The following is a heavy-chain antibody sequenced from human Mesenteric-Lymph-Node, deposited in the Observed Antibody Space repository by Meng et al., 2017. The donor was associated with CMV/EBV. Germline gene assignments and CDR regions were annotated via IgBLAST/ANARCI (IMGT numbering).Heavy chain of an antibody. CDR3: ARGDRRYFDY. J-gene: IGHJ4*02. D-gene: IGHD2-15*01. CDR1: GFPFNSYW. Sequence: GGSLRLSCAASGFPFNSYWMHWVRQAPGKGLVWVSRIKSDGSSTSYADSVKGRVTISRDNAKNTLYLQMNSLRAEDTAVYYCARGDRRYFDYWGQGTLVTVSS. V-gene: IGHV3-74*01. CDR2: IKSDGSST.